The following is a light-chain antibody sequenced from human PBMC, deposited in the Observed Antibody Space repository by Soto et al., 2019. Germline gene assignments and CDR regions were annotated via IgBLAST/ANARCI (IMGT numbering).Light chain of an antibody. CDR1: QSVSSSY. CDR3: QQYASSPLLT. CDR2: AAS. J-gene: IGKJ4*01. Sequence: EIVLTQSPGTLSLSPGERATLSCRASQSVSSSYLAWYQQKPGQAPRLLIYAASSRATGISDRFSGSGSGTDFTLTISRLEPEDFAVYYCQQYASSPLLTFGGGTKVEIK. V-gene: IGKV3-20*01.